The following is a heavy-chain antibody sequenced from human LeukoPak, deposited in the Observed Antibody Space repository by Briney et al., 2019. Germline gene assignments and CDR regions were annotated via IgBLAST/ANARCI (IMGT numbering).Heavy chain of an antibody. CDR1: GGSFSGYY. Sequence: SETLSLTCAVYGGSFSGYYWSWIRQPPGKGLEWIGEINHSGSTNYNPSLKSRVTISVDTSKNQFSLKLSSVTAADTAVHYCARGNYGPEVYVWFDPWGQGTLVTVSS. V-gene: IGHV4-34*01. D-gene: IGHD4-17*01. CDR2: INHSGST. CDR3: ARGNYGPEVYVWFDP. J-gene: IGHJ5*02.